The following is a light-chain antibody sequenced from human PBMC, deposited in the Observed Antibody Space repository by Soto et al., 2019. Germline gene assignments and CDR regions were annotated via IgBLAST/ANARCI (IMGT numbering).Light chain of an antibody. CDR1: QNIGTS. J-gene: IGKJ5*01. CDR3: QQRSVWPIT. CDR2: DAS. V-gene: IGKV3-11*01. Sequence: EVVLSQSPSTLSLSTGERATLSCRAGQNIGTSLVWSQQKPGQSPRLLIYDASHRATGVPARFSGSGSGTDFTLTISGLEPEDFAVYYCQQRSVWPITFGQGTRLAI.